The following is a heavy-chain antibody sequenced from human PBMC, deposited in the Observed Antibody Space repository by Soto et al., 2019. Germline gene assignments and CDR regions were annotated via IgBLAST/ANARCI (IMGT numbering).Heavy chain of an antibody. CDR3: AKCPRITIFGVAYNWFDP. J-gene: IGHJ5*02. Sequence: GGSLRLSCAASGFTFSSYAMSWVRQAPGKGLEWVSAISGSGGSTYYADSVKGRFTISRDNSKNTLYLQMNSLRAEDTAVYYCAKCPRITIFGVAYNWFDPWGQGTLVTVSS. V-gene: IGHV3-23*01. CDR1: GFTFSSYA. CDR2: ISGSGGST. D-gene: IGHD3-3*01.